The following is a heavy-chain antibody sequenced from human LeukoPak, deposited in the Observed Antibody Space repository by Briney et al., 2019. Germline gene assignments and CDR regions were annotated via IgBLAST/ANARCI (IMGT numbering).Heavy chain of an antibody. CDR1: GYTFTAYY. V-gene: IGHV1-2*02. J-gene: IGHJ4*02. CDR2: INPNSGGT. D-gene: IGHD3-3*01. Sequence: GASVKVSSKASGYTFTAYYMHWVRQAPGQGREWMGWINPNSGGTNYAQKFQGRVTMTRDTSISTAYMELSRLRTDDTAVYYCARGLRFLEWLLSSLYYFDYWGQGTLVTVSS. CDR3: ARGLRFLEWLLSSLYYFDY.